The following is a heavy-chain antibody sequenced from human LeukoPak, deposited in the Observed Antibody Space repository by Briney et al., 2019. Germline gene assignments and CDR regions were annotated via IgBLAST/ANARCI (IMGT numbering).Heavy chain of an antibody. D-gene: IGHD2-15*01. CDR1: GYTFTSYG. V-gene: IGHV1-18*01. Sequence: ASVKVPCKASGYTFTSYGISWVRQAPGQGLEWMGWISAYNGNTNYAQKLQGRVTITADKSTSTAYMELSSLRSEDTAVYYCARGAGYCSGGSCYRYYYYYMDVWGKGTTVTVSS. CDR3: ARGAGYCSGGSCYRYYYYYMDV. CDR2: ISAYNGNT. J-gene: IGHJ6*03.